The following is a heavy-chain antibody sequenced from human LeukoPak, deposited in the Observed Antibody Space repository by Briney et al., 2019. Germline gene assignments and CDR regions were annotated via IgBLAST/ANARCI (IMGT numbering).Heavy chain of an antibody. J-gene: IGHJ4*02. V-gene: IGHV3-11*01. CDR2: ITSGGAST. CDR3: TRQRRGTYYAFDS. D-gene: IGHD3-16*01. CDR1: GFIISDYY. Sequence: GGSLRLSCAASGFIISDYYMSWIRQSPGKGLEWISYITSGGASTNYADSVKGRFTISRDKAKNSVALQLNSLRAEDTAVYYCTRQRRGTYYAFDSWGQGTLVTVSS.